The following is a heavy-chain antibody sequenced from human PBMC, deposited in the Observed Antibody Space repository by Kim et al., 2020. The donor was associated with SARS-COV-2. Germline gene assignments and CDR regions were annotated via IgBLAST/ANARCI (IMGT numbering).Heavy chain of an antibody. D-gene: IGHD3-10*01. J-gene: IGHJ4*02. V-gene: IGHV4-4*02. CDR1: GGSISSSNW. CDR3: ARLDYYGSGSYDY. CDR2: IYHSGST. Sequence: SETLSLTCAVSGGSISSSNWWSWVRQPPGKGLEWIGEIYHSGSTNYNPSLKSRVTISVDKSKNQFSLKLSSVTAADTAVYYCARLDYYGSGSYDYWGQGTLVTVSS.